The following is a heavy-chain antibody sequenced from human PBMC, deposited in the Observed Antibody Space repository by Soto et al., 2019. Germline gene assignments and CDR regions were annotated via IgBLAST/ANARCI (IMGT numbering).Heavy chain of an antibody. Sequence: LRLSCAASGFTFSSYWMSWVRQAPGKGLEWVANIKQDGSEKYYVDSVKGRFTISRDNAKNSLYLQMNSLRAEDTAVYYCARVPSTNYYDSSGYPFFDYWGQGTLVTVSS. CDR1: GFTFSSYW. V-gene: IGHV3-7*01. D-gene: IGHD3-22*01. J-gene: IGHJ4*02. CDR2: IKQDGSEK. CDR3: ARVPSTNYYDSSGYPFFDY.